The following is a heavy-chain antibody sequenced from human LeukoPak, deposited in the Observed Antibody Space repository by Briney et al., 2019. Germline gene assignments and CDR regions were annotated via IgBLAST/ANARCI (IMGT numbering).Heavy chain of an antibody. D-gene: IGHD2-2*01. CDR1: GGSISSGSYY. CDR3: ARVGVDIVVVPAATYYYYYYMDV. V-gene: IGHV4-61*02. CDR2: IYSSGST. J-gene: IGHJ6*03. Sequence: SQTLSLTCIVSGGSISSGSYYWSWIRQPAGKGLVWIGRIYSSGSTNYNPSLKSRVTISVETSKNQFSLKLSSVTAADTAVYYCARVGVDIVVVPAATYYYYYYMDVWGKGTTVTVSS.